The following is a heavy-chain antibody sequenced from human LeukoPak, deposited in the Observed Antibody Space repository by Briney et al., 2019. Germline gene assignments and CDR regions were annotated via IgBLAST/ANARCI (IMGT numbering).Heavy chain of an antibody. CDR2: IKQDGSEK. J-gene: IGHJ4*02. CDR1: GFSFTSYW. CDR3: ARESRTVTTYDY. D-gene: IGHD4-17*01. V-gene: IGHV3-7*01. Sequence: PGGSLRLSCAASGFSFTSYWMSWVRQAPGKGLEWVANIKQDGSEKHYVDSVKGRFTISRDSANNSVYLQMNSLRAEDTAVYYCARESRTVTTYDYWGQGALVTVSS.